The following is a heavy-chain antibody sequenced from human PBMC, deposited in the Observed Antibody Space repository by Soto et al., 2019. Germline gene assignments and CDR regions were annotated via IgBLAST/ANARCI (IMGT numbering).Heavy chain of an antibody. Sequence: ASVKVSCKASGYTFTGYYMHWVRQAPGQGLEWMGIINPSGGSTSYAQKFQGRVTMTRDTSTSTVYMELSSLRSEDTAVYYCARAVSRRDFDYWGQGTLVTVSS. D-gene: IGHD3-16*01. V-gene: IGHV1-46*03. CDR2: INPSGGST. CDR3: ARAVSRRDFDY. J-gene: IGHJ4*02. CDR1: GYTFTGYY.